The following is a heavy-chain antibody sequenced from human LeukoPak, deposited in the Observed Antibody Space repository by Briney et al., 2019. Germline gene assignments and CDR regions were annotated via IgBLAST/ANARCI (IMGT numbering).Heavy chain of an antibody. V-gene: IGHV3-23*01. CDR2: ISGSGGST. J-gene: IGHJ4*02. D-gene: IGHD1-26*01. CDR3: AKDTLSGDYRSYSGGYPRPPQLDF. CDR1: GFTFSSYA. Sequence: PGGSLRLSCAASGFTFSSYAMSWVRQAPGKGLEWVSAISGSGGSTYYADSVKGRFTISRDNSKNTLYLQMNSLRAEDTAVYYCAKDTLSGDYRSYSGGYPRPPQLDFWGQGTLVTVSS.